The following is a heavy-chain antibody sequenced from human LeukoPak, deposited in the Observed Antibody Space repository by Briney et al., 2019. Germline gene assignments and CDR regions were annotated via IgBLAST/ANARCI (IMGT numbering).Heavy chain of an antibody. CDR1: EFTFSSYS. D-gene: IGHD3-10*01. V-gene: IGHV3-21*01. CDR3: ARGSYASGSYTFDY. CDR2: ISSSNSYI. Sequence: GGSLRLSCAASEFTFSSYSMNWVRQAPGKGLECVSSISSSNSYIYYADSVKGRFTISRDNAKNSLYLQMNSLRAEDTAVYFCARGSYASGSYTFDYWGQGTLVTVSS. J-gene: IGHJ4*02.